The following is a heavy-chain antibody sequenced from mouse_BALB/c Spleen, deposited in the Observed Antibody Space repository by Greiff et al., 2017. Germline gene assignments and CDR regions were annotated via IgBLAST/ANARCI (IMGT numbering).Heavy chain of an antibody. CDR2: ISDGGSYT. D-gene: IGHD1-1*01. CDR1: GFTFSDYY. V-gene: IGHV5-4*02. Sequence: EVKVEESGGGLVKPGGSLKLSCAASGFTFSDYYMYWVRQTPEKRLEWVATISDGGSYTYYPDSVKGRFTISRDNAKNNLYLQMSSLKSEDTAMYYCAREGDFITTVVATDWGQGTLVTVSA. CDR3: AREGDFITTVVATD. J-gene: IGHJ3*01.